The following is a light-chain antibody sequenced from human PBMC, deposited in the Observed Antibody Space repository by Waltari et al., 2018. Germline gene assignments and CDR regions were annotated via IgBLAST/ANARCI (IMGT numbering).Light chain of an antibody. V-gene: IGKV4-1*01. Sequence: DIVMTQSPDSLAVSLGERATINCKSSQSVLDTSNNKNYLVWYQQKAGQPPKLLFFWASIRKSGVPDRFTASGSGTDFTLTISSLQPEDVGVFYCMQSFLIPLTFGPGTKVDIK. CDR1: QSVLDTSNNKNY. CDR2: WAS. CDR3: MQSFLIPLT. J-gene: IGKJ3*01.